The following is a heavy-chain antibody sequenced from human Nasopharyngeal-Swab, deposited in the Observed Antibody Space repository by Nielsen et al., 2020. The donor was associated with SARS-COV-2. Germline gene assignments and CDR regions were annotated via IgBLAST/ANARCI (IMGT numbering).Heavy chain of an antibody. D-gene: IGHD2-15*01. CDR3: AKGYSRYYYYMDV. Sequence: GESLEISCAASGFTFSSYGMHWVRQAPGKGLEWVAVISYDGSNKYYADSVRGRFTISRDNSKNTLYLQMNSLRAEDTAVYYCAKGYSRYYYYMDVWGKGTTVTVSS. CDR1: GFTFSSYG. J-gene: IGHJ6*03. CDR2: ISYDGSNK. V-gene: IGHV3-30*18.